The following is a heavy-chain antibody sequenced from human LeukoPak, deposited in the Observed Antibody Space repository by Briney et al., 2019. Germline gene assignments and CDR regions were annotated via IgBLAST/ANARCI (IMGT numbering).Heavy chain of an antibody. J-gene: IGHJ3*02. CDR2: ISGSGGST. Sequence: GGSLRLSCAASGFTFSSYAMSWVRQAPGKGLEWVSAISGSGGSTYYADSVKGRFTISRDNSKNSLYLQMNSLRDEDTAVYYCARDSQLATDAFDIWGQGTMVTVSS. V-gene: IGHV3-23*01. CDR3: ARDSQLATDAFDI. D-gene: IGHD1-1*01. CDR1: GFTFSSYA.